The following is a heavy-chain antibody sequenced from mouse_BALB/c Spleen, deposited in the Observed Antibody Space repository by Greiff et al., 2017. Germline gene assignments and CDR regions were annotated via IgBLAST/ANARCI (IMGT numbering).Heavy chain of an antibody. V-gene: IGHV5-4*02. J-gene: IGHJ4*01. CDR2: ISDGGSYT. CDR3: ARDETDYAMDY. Sequence: EVHLVESGGGLVKPGGSLKLSCAASGFTFSDYYMYWVRQTPEKRLEWVATISDGGSYTYYPDSVKGRFTISRDNAKNNLYLQMSSLKSEDTAMYYCARDETDYAMDYWGQGTSVTVSS. CDR1: GFTFSDYY.